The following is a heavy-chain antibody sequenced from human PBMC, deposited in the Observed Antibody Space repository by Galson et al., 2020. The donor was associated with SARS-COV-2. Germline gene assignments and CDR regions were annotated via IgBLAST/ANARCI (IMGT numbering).Heavy chain of an antibody. CDR2: ISSGSSYI. Sequence: GGSLRLSCAASGFTFSSYSIHWVRQAPGKGLEWVSSISSGSSYIYYADSVKGRFTISRDNAKNSLYLQMNSLRAEDTAVYYCASGYGDYTSYGMDVWGQGTTVTVSS. CDR1: GFTFSSYS. CDR3: ASGYGDYTSYGMDV. J-gene: IGHJ6*02. D-gene: IGHD4-17*01. V-gene: IGHV3-21*01.